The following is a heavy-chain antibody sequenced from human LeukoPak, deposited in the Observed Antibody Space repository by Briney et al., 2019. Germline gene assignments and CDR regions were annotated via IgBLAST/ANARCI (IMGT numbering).Heavy chain of an antibody. J-gene: IGHJ4*02. Sequence: GASLKISCKGSGYTFTSFWIGWVRQMPGKGLEWMASIYPGDSDTTYSPSFQGQVTISADKSSSTAYLRLSSLKASDTAIYYCVRGWWSFDYWGQGSLVTVSS. V-gene: IGHV5-51*01. CDR3: VRGWWSFDY. CDR2: IYPGDSDT. CDR1: GYTFTSFW. D-gene: IGHD3-16*01.